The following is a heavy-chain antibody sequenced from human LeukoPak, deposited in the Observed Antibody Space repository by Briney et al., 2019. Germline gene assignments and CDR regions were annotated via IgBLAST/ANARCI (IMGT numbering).Heavy chain of an antibody. Sequence: PGGSLRLSCAASGFTFSSYAMHWVRQAPGKGLEWVAVISYDGSNKYYADSVKGRFTISRDNSKNTLYLQMNSLRAEDTAVYYCAYMSGDYWGQGTLVTVSS. CDR1: GFTFSSYA. CDR2: ISYDGSNK. V-gene: IGHV3-30-3*01. CDR3: AYMSGDY. J-gene: IGHJ4*02. D-gene: IGHD1-14*01.